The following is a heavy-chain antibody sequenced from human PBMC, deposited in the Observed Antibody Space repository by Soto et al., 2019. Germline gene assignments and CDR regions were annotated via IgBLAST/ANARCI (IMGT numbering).Heavy chain of an antibody. J-gene: IGHJ6*02. Sequence: QVQLVESGGGVVQPGTSLTLSCAASGFDFSNFVMHWVRQAPGKGLECVAVIWHDASHEYYGDSVQGRFTISRDNSKHLCYLQMNSLRAEDTAVYYCAREGGEEWIDYYYYGMGVWGHGTTVTVSS. D-gene: IGHD3-3*01. V-gene: IGHV3-33*01. CDR3: AREGGEEWIDYYYYGMGV. CDR1: GFDFSNFV. CDR2: IWHDASHE.